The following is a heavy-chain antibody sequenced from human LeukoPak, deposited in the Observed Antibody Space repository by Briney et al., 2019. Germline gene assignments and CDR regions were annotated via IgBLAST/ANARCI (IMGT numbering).Heavy chain of an antibody. CDR1: GDTFISYA. Sequence: SVNFSCNSSGDTFISYASSWGRQAPGQGLEWMGGIIPIFGTANYAQKFQGRVTITTDESTGTAYMELSSLRSEDTAVYYCARALYYGSGAPFDYWGQGTLVTVSS. J-gene: IGHJ4*02. V-gene: IGHV1-69*05. CDR2: IIPIFGTA. CDR3: ARALYYGSGAPFDY. D-gene: IGHD3-10*01.